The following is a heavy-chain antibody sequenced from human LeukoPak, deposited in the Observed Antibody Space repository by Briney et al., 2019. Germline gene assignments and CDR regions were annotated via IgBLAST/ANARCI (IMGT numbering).Heavy chain of an antibody. D-gene: IGHD7-27*01. CDR3: AREFRKPSTGD. V-gene: IGHV3-74*01. CDR1: GFTFSSYW. CDR2: IKSDGSGT. Sequence: GGSLRLSCAASGFTFSSYWMHWVRRAPGKGLVWVSRIKSDGSGTTYADSVKGRFTISRDNAENTLYLQMNSLRAEDTAVYFCAREFRKPSTGDWGQGTLVTVSS. J-gene: IGHJ4*02.